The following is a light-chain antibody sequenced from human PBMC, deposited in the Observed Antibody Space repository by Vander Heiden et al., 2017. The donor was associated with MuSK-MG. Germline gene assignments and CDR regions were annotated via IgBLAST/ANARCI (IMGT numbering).Light chain of an antibody. CDR3: AAWDDSLNGPNWV. Sequence: QSVLPQPPSASGTPGQRVTILCSGSSSNIGSNTVNWYQQLPGTAPKLLIYSNNQRPSGVPDRFSGSKSGTSASLAISGLQSEDEADYYCAAWDDSLNGPNWVFGGGTKLTVL. CDR2: SNN. CDR1: SSNIGSNT. V-gene: IGLV1-44*01. J-gene: IGLJ3*02.